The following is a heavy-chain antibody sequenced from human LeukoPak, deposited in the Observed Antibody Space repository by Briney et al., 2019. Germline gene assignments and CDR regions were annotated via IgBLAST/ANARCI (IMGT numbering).Heavy chain of an antibody. CDR3: ASRTNYFN. D-gene: IGHD1/OR15-1a*01. CDR2: IKFDGSEE. CDR1: GFTFSGFW. Sequence: GGSLRLSCAASGFTFSGFWMTWVRQAPGRGLEWVGNIKFDGSEENYVDSVKGRFTISRDNAKNSLFLQMNSLRVEDTAVYFCASRTNYFNWGQGTLVTVSS. V-gene: IGHV3-7*01. J-gene: IGHJ4*01.